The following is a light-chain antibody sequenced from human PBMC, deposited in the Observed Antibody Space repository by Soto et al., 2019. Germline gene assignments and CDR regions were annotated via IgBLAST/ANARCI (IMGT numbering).Light chain of an antibody. J-gene: IGLJ1*01. CDR1: SSDVGGYNY. Sequence: QSVLTQPASVSGSPGQSITISCTGTSSDVGGYNYVSWYQQHPGKAPKLMIYDVSNRPSGVSNRFSGSKSGNTASLTISGLQPEDEADYYCISYTSSSTLYVFGTGTKLTVL. V-gene: IGLV2-14*01. CDR2: DVS. CDR3: ISYTSSSTLYV.